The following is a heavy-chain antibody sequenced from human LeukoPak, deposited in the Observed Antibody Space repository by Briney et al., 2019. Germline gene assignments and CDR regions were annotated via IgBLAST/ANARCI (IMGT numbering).Heavy chain of an antibody. D-gene: IGHD6-13*01. CDR2: IYYHENT. V-gene: IGHV4-34*01. CDR1: GGSFSGYY. J-gene: IGHJ5*02. CDR3: ARAYSSSWYFNWFDP. Sequence: SETLSLTCAVYGGSFSGYYWGWIRQPPGKGLEWIGSIYYHENTYYNSSLKSRVTISVDTSKNQFSLKLNSVTAADTAVYFCARAYSSSWYFNWFDPWGQGTLVTVSS.